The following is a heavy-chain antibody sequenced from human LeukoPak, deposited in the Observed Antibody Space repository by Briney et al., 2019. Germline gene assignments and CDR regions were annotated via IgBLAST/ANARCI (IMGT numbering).Heavy chain of an antibody. V-gene: IGHV4-59*01. Sequence: SETLSLTCSVSGGFNTHYYWSWIRQPPGKGLEWIGYFYHSGSTNYNPSLKSRVTISVDTSKNQFSLKLSSVTAADTAVYYCAREISGYSSSWDTGLYYFDYWGQGTLVTVSS. CDR1: GGFNTHYY. CDR3: AREISGYSSSWDTGLYYFDY. J-gene: IGHJ4*02. CDR2: FYHSGST. D-gene: IGHD6-13*01.